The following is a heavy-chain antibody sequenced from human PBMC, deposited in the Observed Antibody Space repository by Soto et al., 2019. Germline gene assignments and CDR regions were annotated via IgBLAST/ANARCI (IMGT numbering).Heavy chain of an antibody. CDR3: ATIFELPRR. CDR2: IESHGSST. CDR1: GFTLSDYW. Sequence: EVQLVESGGGLVQPGGSLRLSCAASGFTLSDYWMHWVRQVPGKGLVWVSRIESHGSSTSYADSVKGRFTISRDSAKNTLYLQMNSLSADDTAVYYCATIFELPRRWGQGTLVTVSS. J-gene: IGHJ4*02. D-gene: IGHD1-7*01. V-gene: IGHV3-74*01.